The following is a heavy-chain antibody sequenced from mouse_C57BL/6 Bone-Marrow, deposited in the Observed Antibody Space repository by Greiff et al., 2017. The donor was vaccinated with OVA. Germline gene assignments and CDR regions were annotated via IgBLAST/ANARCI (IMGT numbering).Heavy chain of an antibody. D-gene: IGHD2-3*01. CDR1: GYTFTSYG. CDR2: IYPRSGNT. J-gene: IGHJ2*01. V-gene: IGHV1-81*01. CDR3: ASFYDGYYVGY. Sequence: VKLVESGAELARPGASVKLSCKASGYTFTSYGISWVKQRTGQGLEWIGEIYPRSGNTYYNEKFKGKATLTADKSSSTAYMELRSLTSEDSAVYFCASFYDGYYVGYWGQGTTLTVSS.